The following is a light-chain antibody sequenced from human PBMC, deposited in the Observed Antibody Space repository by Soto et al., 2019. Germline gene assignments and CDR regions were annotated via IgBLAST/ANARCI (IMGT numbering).Light chain of an antibody. CDR3: QQRCNWVS. CDR1: QTFDTY. CDR2: DTS. V-gene: IGKV3-11*01. Sequence: LTQSPAILSLSPGERATLSCTASQTFDTYIAWYQQKPGQPPRLLIHDTSPRASGVPARFRGSGSVTYFTLTISSLDPEEFAVYFCQQRCNWVSFGPGT. J-gene: IGKJ3*01.